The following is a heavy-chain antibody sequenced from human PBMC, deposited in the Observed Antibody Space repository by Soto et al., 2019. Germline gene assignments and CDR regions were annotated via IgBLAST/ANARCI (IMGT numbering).Heavy chain of an antibody. CDR3: ARDPSTGSADY. D-gene: IGHD3-9*01. V-gene: IGHV3-23*01. CDR1: GFTFDDFA. Sequence: PGGSLRLSCAASGFTFDDFALNWVRQAPGKGLEWVSTISSDGDNTHYADSVKGRLTISRDNSRRMLYLQMNSLKVDDTAVYYRARDPSTGSADYWGQGTVVTVSS. CDR2: ISSDGDNT. J-gene: IGHJ4*02.